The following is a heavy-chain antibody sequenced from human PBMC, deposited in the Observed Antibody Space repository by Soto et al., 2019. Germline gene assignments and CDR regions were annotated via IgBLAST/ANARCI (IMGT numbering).Heavy chain of an antibody. J-gene: IGHJ4*02. CDR2: ISAYNGNT. D-gene: IGHD2-2*01. CDR1: GYTFTSYG. Sequence: QVQLVQSGAEVKKPGASVKVSCKASGYTFTSYGISWVRQAPGQGLEWMGWISAYNGNTNYAQKLQGRVTMTTDTATSTAYMELRSLRSDDTAVYYCARALSCTSTSCYPNIVTPNYWGQGTLDTVSS. CDR3: ARALSCTSTSCYPNIVTPNY. V-gene: IGHV1-18*01.